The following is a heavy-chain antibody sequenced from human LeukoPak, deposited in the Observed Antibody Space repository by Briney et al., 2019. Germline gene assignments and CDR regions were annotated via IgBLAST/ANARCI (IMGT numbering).Heavy chain of an antibody. CDR3: AKVHPDYNDEYNWFDS. D-gene: IGHD3-22*01. J-gene: IGHJ5*01. V-gene: IGHV3-23*01. Sequence: PGGSLRLSCAASGFTFNTCAMTWVRQAPGRGLEWVSDISANTGTTYYANSVKDRFTVSRDNSKNTLYLQMSSLRVEDTAVYYCAKVHPDYNDEYNWFDSWGQGTLVTVSS. CDR1: GFTFNTCA. CDR2: ISANTGTT.